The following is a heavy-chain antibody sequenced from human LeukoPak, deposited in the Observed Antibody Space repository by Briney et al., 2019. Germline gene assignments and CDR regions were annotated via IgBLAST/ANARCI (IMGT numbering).Heavy chain of an antibody. J-gene: IGHJ3*02. Sequence: ASVKVSCKASGYTFTGYYMHWVRQAPGQGLEWMGWINPNSGGTNYAQKFQGRVTMTGDTSISTAYMELSRLRSDDTAVYYCAGAYCSGGSCYPDFDAFDIWGQGTMVTVSS. CDR1: GYTFTGYY. CDR3: AGAYCSGGSCYPDFDAFDI. V-gene: IGHV1-2*02. CDR2: INPNSGGT. D-gene: IGHD2-15*01.